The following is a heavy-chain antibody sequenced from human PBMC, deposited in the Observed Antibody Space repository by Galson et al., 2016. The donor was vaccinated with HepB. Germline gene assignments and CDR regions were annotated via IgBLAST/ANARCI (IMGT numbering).Heavy chain of an antibody. J-gene: IGHJ2*01. CDR2: IGVAGDT. CDR3: AREYCGRTSLCSGWFFFDL. Sequence: SLRLSCAASGFTFSGRDFHWVRQLTGGRLEWVSAIGVAGDTYYADSVRGRFTISRDNAKNSFYLQMNSLRAGDTAVYYCAREYCGRTSLCSGWFFFDLWGRGTLVTVAS. CDR1: GFTFSGRD. D-gene: IGHD3-10*02. V-gene: IGHV3-13*04.